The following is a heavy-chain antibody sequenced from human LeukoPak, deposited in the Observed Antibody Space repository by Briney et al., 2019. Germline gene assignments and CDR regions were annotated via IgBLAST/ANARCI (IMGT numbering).Heavy chain of an antibody. CDR3: ARGTGYSSGWLHPYYYGMDV. J-gene: IGHJ6*02. Sequence: GSVKVSCKASGYTFTSYDINWVRQATGQGLEWMGWMNPNSGNTGYAQKFQGRVTMTRNTSISTAYMELSSLRSEDTAVYYCARGTGYSSGWLHPYYYGMDVWGQGTTVTVSS. CDR2: MNPNSGNT. V-gene: IGHV1-8*01. D-gene: IGHD6-19*01. CDR1: GYTFTSYD.